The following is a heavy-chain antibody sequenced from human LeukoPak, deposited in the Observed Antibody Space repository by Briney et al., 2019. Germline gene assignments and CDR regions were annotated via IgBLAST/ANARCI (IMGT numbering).Heavy chain of an antibody. D-gene: IGHD2-15*01. V-gene: IGHV3-23*01. Sequence: GGSLRLSCAAAGFTFSSYAMSWVRQAPGKGLEWVSAISGSGGSTYYADSVKGRFTISRDNSKNTLYLQMNSLRAEDTAVYYCAIDILGYCSGGSCYLFDYWGQGTLVTVSS. CDR1: GFTFSSYA. J-gene: IGHJ4*02. CDR2: ISGSGGST. CDR3: AIDILGYCSGGSCYLFDY.